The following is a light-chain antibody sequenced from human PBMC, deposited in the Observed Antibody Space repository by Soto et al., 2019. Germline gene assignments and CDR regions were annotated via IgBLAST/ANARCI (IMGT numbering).Light chain of an antibody. CDR3: SSHTSTSTWV. CDR2: EVG. Sequence: QSVLTQPASVSGSPGQSITISCTGTSSDIGDYNYVSWYQQHPGKAPKLIIFEVGDRASGVSNRFSGSKSGYTASLTISGLQAEDEADYYCSSHTSTSTWVFGAGTKLTVL. V-gene: IGLV2-14*01. CDR1: SSDIGDYNY. J-gene: IGLJ3*02.